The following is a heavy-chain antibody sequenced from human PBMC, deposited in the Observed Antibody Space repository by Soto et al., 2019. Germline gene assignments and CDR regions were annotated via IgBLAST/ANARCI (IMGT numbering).Heavy chain of an antibody. CDR2: IIPIFGTA. J-gene: IGHJ6*02. V-gene: IGHV1-69*01. Sequence: QVQLVQSGAEVKKPGSSVKVSCKASGGTFSSYAISWVRQAPGQGLEWMGGIIPIFGTANYAQKFQGRVTITADESTITAYMELSSLRSEDTAVYYCESGRGYSCYEGYYYYGMDVWGQGTTVTVSS. CDR3: ESGRGYSCYEGYYYYGMDV. D-gene: IGHD5-12*01. CDR1: GGTFSSYA.